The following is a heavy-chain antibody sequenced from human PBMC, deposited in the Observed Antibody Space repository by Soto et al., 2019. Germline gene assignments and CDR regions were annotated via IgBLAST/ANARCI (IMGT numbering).Heavy chain of an antibody. CDR2: INHSGTT. D-gene: IGHD6-13*01. J-gene: IGHJ5*02. Sequence: ASETLSLTCAVYGGSFSGYYWSWIRQPPGKGLEWIGEINHSGTTYYNPSLKSRVTISVDTSKNQFSLKLSSVTAADTAVYYCARDKQLGFDPWGQGTLVTVSS. V-gene: IGHV4-34*01. CDR3: ARDKQLGFDP. CDR1: GGSFSGYY.